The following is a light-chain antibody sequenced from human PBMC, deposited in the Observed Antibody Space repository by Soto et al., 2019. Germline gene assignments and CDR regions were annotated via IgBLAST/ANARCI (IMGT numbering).Light chain of an antibody. V-gene: IGLV2-23*01. CDR3: CSYAGSSTLL. CDR1: SSEVGSYNL. Sequence: QSVLTQPASVSGSPGQSITISCIGISSEVGSYNLVSWYQQHPDKAPKLMIYEGSKRPSGVSNRFSGSKSGNTASLTISGLQAEDEADYYCCSYAGSSTLLFGGGTKLTVL. J-gene: IGLJ2*01. CDR2: EGS.